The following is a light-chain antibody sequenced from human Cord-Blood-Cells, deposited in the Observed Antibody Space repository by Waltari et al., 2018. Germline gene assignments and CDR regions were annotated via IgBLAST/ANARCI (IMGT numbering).Light chain of an antibody. CDR3: QQSYSTRYT. V-gene: IGKV1-39*01. CDR1: QSISSY. Sequence: DIQMTQSPSSLSASVGDRVTITCRASQSISSYLNWYQQKPGKDPKLLIHAASSLQSGVPSRFSGSGSGTDFTLTISSLQPEDFATYYCQQSYSTRYTFGQGTKLEIK. J-gene: IGKJ2*01. CDR2: AAS.